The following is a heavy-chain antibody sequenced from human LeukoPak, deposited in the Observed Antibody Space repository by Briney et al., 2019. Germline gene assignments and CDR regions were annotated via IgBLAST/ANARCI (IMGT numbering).Heavy chain of an antibody. CDR2: IFGSGGSP. V-gene: IGHV3-23*01. CDR1: GFTFGSHA. CDR3: GKTTVGYSSSQKPAWPVDY. J-gene: IGHJ4*02. Sequence: PGGSLRLFCEASGFTFGSHAMYWVRQAPGKGLEWVAGIFGSGGSPHYADSVKGRFTISRDNSRNTVYLQINSLRAEDTAVYYCGKTTVGYSSSQKPAWPVDYWGQGTLVTVSS. D-gene: IGHD5-18*01.